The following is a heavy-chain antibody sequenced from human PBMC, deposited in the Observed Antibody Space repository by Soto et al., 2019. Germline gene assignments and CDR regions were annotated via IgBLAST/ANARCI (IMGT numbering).Heavy chain of an antibody. J-gene: IGHJ4*02. CDR2: IIPDLPIA. CDR3: ARAVAAESAFDS. CDR1: GGTFSSDT. D-gene: IGHD6-19*01. V-gene: IGHV1-69*02. Sequence: QVQLVQSGAEVKKPGSSVKVSCKASGGTFSSDTISWVRQVPGQGLEWLGTIIPDLPIANYAQKFQGRVTTTADRTTRTAYMELSSLRSEDTAVFYCARAVAAESAFDSWGEGTPVTVSS.